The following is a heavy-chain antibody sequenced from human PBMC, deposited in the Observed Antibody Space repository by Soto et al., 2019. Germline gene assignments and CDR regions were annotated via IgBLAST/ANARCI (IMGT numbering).Heavy chain of an antibody. CDR1: GGTFSSYA. CDR2: INAGNGNT. V-gene: IGHV1-3*01. D-gene: IGHD2-15*01. CDR3: ASSPRYCSGGSCYHFDY. Sequence: ASVKVSCKASGGTFSSYAISWVRQAPGQRLEWMGWINAGNGNTKYSQKFQGRVTITRDTSASTAYMELSSLRSEDTAVYYCASSPRYCSGGSCYHFDYWGQGTLVTVSS. J-gene: IGHJ4*02.